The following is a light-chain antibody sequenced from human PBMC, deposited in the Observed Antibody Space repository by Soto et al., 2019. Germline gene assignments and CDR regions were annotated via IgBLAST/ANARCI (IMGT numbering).Light chain of an antibody. J-gene: IGKJ1*01. Sequence: IPLSQSPSTLSASXGDRVTITFRASQTFSRYLAWYQQQPGNAPKLXXYKASTLKSGVPSRFSGSGSGTEFTRPISSRQPDDFATYYCQHYNSYSEAFGQGTKVDI. CDR1: QTFSRY. V-gene: IGKV1-5*03. CDR2: KAS. CDR3: QHYNSYSEA.